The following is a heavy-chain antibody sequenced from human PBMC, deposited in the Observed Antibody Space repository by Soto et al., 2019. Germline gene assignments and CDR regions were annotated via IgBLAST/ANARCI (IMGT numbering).Heavy chain of an antibody. Sequence: GGSLRLSCAASGFTFSSYAMSWVRQAPGKGLEWVSAISGSGGSTYYADSVKGRFTISRDNSKNTLYLQMNSLRAEDTAVYYCAKDLHPSSMIVVVNDAFDIWGQGTMVTVSS. CDR3: AKDLHPSSMIVVVNDAFDI. J-gene: IGHJ3*02. CDR2: ISGSGGST. D-gene: IGHD3-22*01. CDR1: GFTFSSYA. V-gene: IGHV3-23*01.